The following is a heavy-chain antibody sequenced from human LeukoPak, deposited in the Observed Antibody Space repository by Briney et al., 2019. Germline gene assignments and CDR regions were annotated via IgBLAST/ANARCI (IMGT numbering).Heavy chain of an antibody. CDR2: IYGDGST. CDR3: ARGDWGY. D-gene: IGHD3/OR15-3a*01. Sequence: PGGSLRLSCAASGFIVSSYYMTWGRQAPGKGLEWVSVIYGDGSTYYTDSVKGRFAISRDNSKNTLYLQMNSLSAEDTAVYYCARGDWGYWGQGTLVTVSS. V-gene: IGHV3-53*01. J-gene: IGHJ4*02. CDR1: GFIVSSYY.